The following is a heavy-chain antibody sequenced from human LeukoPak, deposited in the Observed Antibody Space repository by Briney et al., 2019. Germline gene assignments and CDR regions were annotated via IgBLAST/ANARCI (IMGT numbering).Heavy chain of an antibody. J-gene: IGHJ4*02. CDR1: GYTFTSYG. D-gene: IGHD4-17*01. V-gene: IGHV1-18*01. CDR3: ARTPLTTVTTSVDY. CDR2: ISAYNGNT. Sequence: GASVKVSCKASGYTFTSYGISWVRQAPGQGLEWMGWISAYNGNTNYAQKLQGRVTMTTDTSTSTAYMELRSLRSDDTAVYYCARTPLTTVTTSVDYWGQGTLVTVSS.